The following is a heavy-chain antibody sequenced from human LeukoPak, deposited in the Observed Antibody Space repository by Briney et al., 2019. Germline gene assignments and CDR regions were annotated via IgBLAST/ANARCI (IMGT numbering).Heavy chain of an antibody. CDR2: IKSKRGGGTT. D-gene: IGHD3-9*01. J-gene: IGHJ4*02. CDR1: GLKFSDAW. Sequence: GGSLRLSCAVSGLKFSDAWMSWVRQAPGKGLEWVGRIKSKRGGGTTEFAVPVNGRFTISRDDSRSMVYLEMNSLKTEDTAVYYCTHESQFAWLCFVFDFWGERTRVTVSS. V-gene: IGHV3-15*01. CDR3: THESQFAWLCFVFDF.